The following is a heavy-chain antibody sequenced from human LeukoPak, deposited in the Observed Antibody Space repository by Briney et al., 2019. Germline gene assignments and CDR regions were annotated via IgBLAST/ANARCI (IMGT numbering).Heavy chain of an antibody. CDR3: ARVSPSVTMIAFDP. V-gene: IGHV4-59*01. Sequence: SETLSLTCTVSGGPINKYYWSWIRQPPGKGLEWLGYIYSAGSTSYNPSLKSRVTISVDTSKNQFSLKLSSVTAADTAVYYCARVSPSVTMIAFDPWGQGTLVTVSS. CDR1: GGPINKYY. J-gene: IGHJ5*02. CDR2: IYSAGST. D-gene: IGHD3-22*01.